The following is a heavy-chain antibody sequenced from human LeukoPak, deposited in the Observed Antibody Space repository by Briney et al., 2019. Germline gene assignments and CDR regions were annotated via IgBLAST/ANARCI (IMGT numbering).Heavy chain of an antibody. D-gene: IGHD3-10*01. J-gene: IGHJ3*02. CDR1: GYSFTDHY. V-gene: IGHV1-2*02. Sequence: ASVRVSCKASGYSFTDHYIHWVRQAPGQGLEWMGWIKPSSGGAKIAQSFQGRVTMTRDTSISTAYMELSRLRSDDTAVYYCARAGKIMISMVRGALASRDGFDIWGQGTMVTVSS. CDR3: ARAGKIMISMVRGALASRDGFDI. CDR2: IKPSSGGA.